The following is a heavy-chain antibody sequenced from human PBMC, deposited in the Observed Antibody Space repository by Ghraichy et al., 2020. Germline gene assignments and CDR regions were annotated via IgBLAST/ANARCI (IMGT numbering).Heavy chain of an antibody. Sequence: GGSLRLSCSASGFTFSSYAMHWVRQAPGKGLEYVSAISSNGGSTYYADSVKGRFTISRDNSKNTLYLQMSSLRAEDTAVYYCVRGPTFSALSLLWFGESNRHYWGQGTLVTVSS. CDR1: GFTFSSYA. CDR3: VRGPTFSALSLLWFGESNRHY. D-gene: IGHD3-10*01. CDR2: ISSNGGST. V-gene: IGHV3-64D*06. J-gene: IGHJ4*02.